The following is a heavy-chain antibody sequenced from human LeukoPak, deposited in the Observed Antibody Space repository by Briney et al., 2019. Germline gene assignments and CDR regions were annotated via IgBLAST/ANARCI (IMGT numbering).Heavy chain of an antibody. CDR2: MSYDGSNK. D-gene: IGHD2-2*01. CDR1: GFTFSSYG. CDR3: AKDAIVVVPAASIFDY. Sequence: GGSLRLSCAASGFTFSSYGMHWVRQAPGKGLEWVAVMSYDGSNKYYADSVKGRFTISRDNSKNTLYLQMNSLRAEDTAVYYCAKDAIVVVPAASIFDYWGQGTLVTVSS. J-gene: IGHJ4*02. V-gene: IGHV3-30*18.